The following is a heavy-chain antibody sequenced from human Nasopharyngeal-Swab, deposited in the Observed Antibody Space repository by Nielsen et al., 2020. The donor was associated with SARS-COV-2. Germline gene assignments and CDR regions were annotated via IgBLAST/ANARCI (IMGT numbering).Heavy chain of an antibody. CDR1: GFTFSSNS. CDR3: AREHYYDSSGYYLLYYYYYMDV. J-gene: IGHJ6*03. D-gene: IGHD3-22*01. Sequence: GESLKISCAASGFTFSSNSMNWVRQAPGKGLEWVSYISSSSSTIYYADSVKGRFTISRDNAKNSLYLQMNSLRAEDTAVYYCAREHYYDSSGYYLLYYYYYMDVWGKGTTVTVSS. V-gene: IGHV3-48*01. CDR2: ISSSSSTI.